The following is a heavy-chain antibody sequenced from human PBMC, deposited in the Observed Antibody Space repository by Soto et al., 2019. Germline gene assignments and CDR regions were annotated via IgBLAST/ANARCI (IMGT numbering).Heavy chain of an antibody. CDR2: ISAYNGNT. Sequence: QVQLVQSGAEVKKPGASVKVSCKASGYTFTSYGISWVRQAPGQGLEWMGWISAYNGNTNYARKLQGRVTMTTDTSTSTAYMELRSLRSDDTAVYYCARGPTYYYDSSGYYEVSDLDYWGQGTLVTVSS. J-gene: IGHJ4*02. V-gene: IGHV1-18*01. CDR3: ARGPTYYYDSSGYYEVSDLDY. CDR1: GYTFTSYG. D-gene: IGHD3-22*01.